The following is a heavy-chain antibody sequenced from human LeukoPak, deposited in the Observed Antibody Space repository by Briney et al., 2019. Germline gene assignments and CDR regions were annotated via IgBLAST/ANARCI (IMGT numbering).Heavy chain of an antibody. D-gene: IGHD4-17*01. V-gene: IGHV3-9*01. CDR2: ISWNSGSI. Sequence: GRSLRLSCAASGFTFDDYAMHWVRQAPGEGLEWVSGISWNSGSIGYADSVKGRFTISRDNAKNSLYLQMNSLRAEDTALYYCAKDKWPTGDSNAFDIWGQGTMVTVSS. CDR3: AKDKWPTGDSNAFDI. J-gene: IGHJ3*02. CDR1: GFTFDDYA.